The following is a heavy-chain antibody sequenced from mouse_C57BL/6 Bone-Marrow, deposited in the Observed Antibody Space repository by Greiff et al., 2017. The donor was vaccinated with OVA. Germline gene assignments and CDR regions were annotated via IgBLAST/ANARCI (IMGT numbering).Heavy chain of an antibody. CDR2: ISDGGSYT. J-gene: IGHJ3*01. CDR1: GFTFSSYA. V-gene: IGHV5-4*01. CDR3: ARERIYYDYTWFAY. Sequence: EVQVVESGGGLVKPGGSLKLSCAASGFTFSSYAMSWVRQTPEKRLEWVATISDGGSYTYYPDNVKGRFTISRDNAKNNLYLQMSHLKSEDTAMYYCARERIYYDYTWFAYWGQGTLVTVSA. D-gene: IGHD2-4*01.